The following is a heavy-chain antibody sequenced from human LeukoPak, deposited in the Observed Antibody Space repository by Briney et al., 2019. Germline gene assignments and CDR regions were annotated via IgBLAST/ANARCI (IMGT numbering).Heavy chain of an antibody. CDR1: GYTLTSYG. CDR3: ARDGLKWGVVGINQFDY. D-gene: IGHD2-15*01. Sequence: ASVKVSCKASGYTLTSYGISWVRQAPGQGLEWMGWISAYNGNTNYAQKLQGRVTMTTDTSTSTAYMELRSLRSDDTAVYYCARDGLKWGVVGINQFDYWGQGTLVTVSS. V-gene: IGHV1-18*01. J-gene: IGHJ4*02. CDR2: ISAYNGNT.